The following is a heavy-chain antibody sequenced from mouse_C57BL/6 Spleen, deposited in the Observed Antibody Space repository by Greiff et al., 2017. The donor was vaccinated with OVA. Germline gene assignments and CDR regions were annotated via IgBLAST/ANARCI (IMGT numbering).Heavy chain of an antibody. CDR2: IDPSDSET. V-gene: IGHV1-52*01. D-gene: IGHD1-1*01. Sequence: VQLQQPGAELVRPGSSVKLSCKASGYTFTSYWMHWVKQRPIQGLEWIGNIDPSDSETHYNQKFKDKATLTVDKSSSTAYMQLSSLTSEDSAVYYCARHGDYYGSSLYAMDYWGQGTSVTVSS. CDR3: ARHGDYYGSSLYAMDY. CDR1: GYTFTSYW. J-gene: IGHJ4*01.